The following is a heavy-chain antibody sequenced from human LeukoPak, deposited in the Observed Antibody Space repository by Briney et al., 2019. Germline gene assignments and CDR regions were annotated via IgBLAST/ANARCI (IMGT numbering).Heavy chain of an antibody. CDR1: GFTFGNFG. J-gene: IGHJ4*02. CDR2: IRSKAYGGTT. V-gene: IGHV3-49*04. CDR3: TRERLMAAVHFDY. Sequence: GGSLRLSCTASGFTFGNFGMSWVRQAPGKGLQWVGFIRSKAYGGTTEYAASVKGRFTISRDDSTRIAYLQMNSLKTEDTAVYYCTRERLMAAVHFDYWGQGTLVTVSS. D-gene: IGHD6-13*01.